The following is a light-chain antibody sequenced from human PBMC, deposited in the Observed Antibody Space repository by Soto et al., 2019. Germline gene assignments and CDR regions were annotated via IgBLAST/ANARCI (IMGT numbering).Light chain of an antibody. CDR1: QSVSSN. Sequence: EMVMTRSPATGSVWPVEVGRVGCRASQSVSSNLAWYQQKPGQAPRLLIYGASNRATGIPDRFSGSGSGTDFTLTISRLEPEDFAVYYCQQYGSSGTFGQGTKVDI. V-gene: IGKV3-20*01. J-gene: IGKJ1*01. CDR2: GAS. CDR3: QQYGSSGT.